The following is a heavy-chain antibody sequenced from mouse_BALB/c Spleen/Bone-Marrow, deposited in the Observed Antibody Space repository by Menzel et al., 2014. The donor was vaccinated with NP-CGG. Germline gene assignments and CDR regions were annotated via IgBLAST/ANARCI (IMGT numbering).Heavy chain of an antibody. CDR1: GYSFTSYY. J-gene: IGHJ3*01. V-gene: IGHV1S135*01. CDR2: IDPFNGGT. CDR3: ASGLSIDGFAY. Sequence: VQLQQSGPELMKPGASVKISCKASGYSFTSYYMHWVKQSHGKSLEWIGYIDPFNGGTSYNQKFKGKATLTVDKSSSTAFMHLSSLTSEDSAVYYGASGLSIDGFAYWGQGTLVAVSA.